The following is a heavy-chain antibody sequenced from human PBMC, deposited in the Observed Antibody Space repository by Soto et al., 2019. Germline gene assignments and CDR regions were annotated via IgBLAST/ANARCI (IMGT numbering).Heavy chain of an antibody. D-gene: IGHD3-10*01. Sequence: SVKVSCKASGYTFTSYAMHWVRQAPGQRLEWMGGNIPTFGTTHYAQKFQGRVTIIADESTSTVYMELANLRSDDTAVYYCARAPLLVGETIYENYFDYWGQGTLVT. J-gene: IGHJ4*02. CDR3: ARAPLLVGETIYENYFDY. CDR2: NIPTFGTT. V-gene: IGHV1-69*13. CDR1: GYTFTSYA.